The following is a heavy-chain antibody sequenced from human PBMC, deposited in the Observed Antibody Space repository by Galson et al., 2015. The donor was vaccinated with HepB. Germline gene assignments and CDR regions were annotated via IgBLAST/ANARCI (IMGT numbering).Heavy chain of an antibody. Sequence: TLSLTCTVSGGSISSGSYYWSWIRQPAGKGLEWIGRIYTSGSTNYNPSLKSRVTMSVDTSKNQFSLKLSSVTAADTAVYYCARAGYSSGRGAFDIWGQGTMVTVSS. V-gene: IGHV4-61*02. CDR2: IYTSGST. D-gene: IGHD6-19*01. CDR1: GGSISSGSYY. CDR3: ARAGYSSGRGAFDI. J-gene: IGHJ3*02.